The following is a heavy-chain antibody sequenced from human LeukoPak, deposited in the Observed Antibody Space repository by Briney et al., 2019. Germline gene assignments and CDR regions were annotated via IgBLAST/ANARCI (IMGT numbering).Heavy chain of an antibody. CDR2: MNPNSGNT. CDR3: ARIAAPGNRRLNY. CDR1: GYTFTTYD. Sequence: ASVKVSCKASGYTFTTYDINWVRQATGQGLEWMGRMNPNSGNTGSAQKFQGRVTMTRNTSISTTYMELSSLRSEDTAVYYCARIAAPGNRRLNYWGQGTLVTVSS. V-gene: IGHV1-8*01. J-gene: IGHJ4*02. D-gene: IGHD6-13*01.